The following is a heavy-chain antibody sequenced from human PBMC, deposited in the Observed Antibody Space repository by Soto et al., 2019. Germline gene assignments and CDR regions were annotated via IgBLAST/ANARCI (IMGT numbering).Heavy chain of an antibody. D-gene: IGHD3-10*01. CDR2: IYSGGNS. J-gene: IGHJ5*02. V-gene: IGHV3-53*01. Sequence: GGSLRLSCTISGFTVSSSHMSWVRQAPGKGLDWVSVIYSGGNSYYAVSVQGRFTISRDNSKNTVYLQMNSLRGEDTAIYYCARLGPYGSETYSFRYNWFDPWGQGTLVTVSS. CDR3: ARLGPYGSETYSFRYNWFDP. CDR1: GFTVSSSH.